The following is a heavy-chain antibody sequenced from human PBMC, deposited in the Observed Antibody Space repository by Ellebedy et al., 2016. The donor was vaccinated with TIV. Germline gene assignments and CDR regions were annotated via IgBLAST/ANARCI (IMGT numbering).Heavy chain of an antibody. J-gene: IGHJ4*01. V-gene: IGHV3-9*01. Sequence: GGSLRLXXAASGFTFDDYAMHWVRQAPGKGLEWVSGISWNSGSIDYADSVKGRFTISRDNAKNSLYLQMNSLRAEDTAFYYCVQAGGFLSGWYNYWGHGALVAVSS. CDR3: VQAGGFLSGWYNY. CDR1: GFTFDDYA. CDR2: ISWNSGSI. D-gene: IGHD6-19*01.